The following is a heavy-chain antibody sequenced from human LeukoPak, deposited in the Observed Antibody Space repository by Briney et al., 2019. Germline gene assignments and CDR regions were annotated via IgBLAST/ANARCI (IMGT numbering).Heavy chain of an antibody. CDR1: GFTFSDYY. CDR2: ISSSSSYT. Sequence: GGSLRLSCAASGFTFSDYYMSWIRQAPGKGLEWVPYISSSSSYTNYADSVKGRFTISRDNAKNSLYLQMNSLRAEDTAVYYCARSLGYCSGGSCYSAEYYFDYWGQGTLVTVSS. J-gene: IGHJ4*02. D-gene: IGHD2-15*01. CDR3: ARSLGYCSGGSCYSAEYYFDY. V-gene: IGHV3-11*06.